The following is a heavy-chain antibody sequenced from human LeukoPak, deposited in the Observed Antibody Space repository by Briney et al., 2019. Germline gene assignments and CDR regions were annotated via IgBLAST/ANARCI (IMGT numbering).Heavy chain of an antibody. CDR2: ITSNGGST. J-gene: IGHJ6*03. CDR3: ARSRVLDLHYYYYMDV. Sequence: GGSLRLSCAVSGFTFSSYTMHWVRQAPGKGLEYVSAITSNGGSTYYANSVKGRFTISRDNSKNTLYLQMGSLRVEDMAVYYCARSRVLDLHYYYYMDVWGKGTTVTVSS. CDR1: GFTFSSYT. V-gene: IGHV3-64*01. D-gene: IGHD2-8*01.